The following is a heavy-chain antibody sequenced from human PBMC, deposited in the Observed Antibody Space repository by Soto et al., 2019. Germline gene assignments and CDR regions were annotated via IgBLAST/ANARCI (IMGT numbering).Heavy chain of an antibody. D-gene: IGHD6-6*01. J-gene: IGHJ6*02. CDR3: AKPPGLAASPGYYYGMDV. V-gene: IGHV3-23*01. CDR2: ISGSGGST. CDR1: GFTFSSYA. Sequence: GGSLRLSCAASGFTFSSYAMSWVRQAPGKGLEWVSAISGSGGSTYYADSVKGRFTISRDNSKNTLYLQMNSLRAEDTAVYYCAKPPGLAASPGYYYGMDVWGQGTTVTVSS.